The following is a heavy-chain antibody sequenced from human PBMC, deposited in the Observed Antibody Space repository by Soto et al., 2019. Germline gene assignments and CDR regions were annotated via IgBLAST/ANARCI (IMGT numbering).Heavy chain of an antibody. CDR2: ISSSSSYT. CDR1: GFIFSDYY. Sequence: PGGSLRLSCAASGFIFSDYYMSWIRQAPGKGLEWLSYISSSSSYTNYADSVKGRFTISRDNAKNSLYLQMNSLRVEDTAVYYCARVPYYFASGTDYGMDVWGQGTTVTVSS. CDR3: ARVPYYFASGTDYGMDV. D-gene: IGHD3-10*01. J-gene: IGHJ6*02. V-gene: IGHV3-11*06.